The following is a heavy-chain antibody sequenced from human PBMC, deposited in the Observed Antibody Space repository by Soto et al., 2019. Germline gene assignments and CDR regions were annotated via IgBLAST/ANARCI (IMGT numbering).Heavy chain of an antibody. CDR1: GFTFSSYA. Sequence: GGSLRLSCEASGFTFSSYAMSWVRQAPGKGLEWVSGISGGGSTTYYADSVKGRFTISRDNSKNTLYLQVNSLRAEDTAVYYCARDRQWLAAYDAFDIWGQGTMVTVSS. V-gene: IGHV3-23*01. D-gene: IGHD6-19*01. CDR2: ISGGGSTT. J-gene: IGHJ3*02. CDR3: ARDRQWLAAYDAFDI.